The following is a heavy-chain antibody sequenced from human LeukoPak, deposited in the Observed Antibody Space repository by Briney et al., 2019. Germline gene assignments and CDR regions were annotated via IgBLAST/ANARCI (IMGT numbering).Heavy chain of an antibody. CDR2: MNPNSGNT. CDR1: GYTFTSYD. Sequence: ASVKVSCKASGYTFTSYDINWVRQATGQGLEWMGWMNPNSGNTGYAQKFQGRVTMTRNTSISTAYMELSSLRSEDTAVYYCATDLRTYYYDTSGSTLFDYWGQGSLVTVSS. CDR3: ATDLRTYYYDTSGSTLFDY. J-gene: IGHJ4*02. V-gene: IGHV1-8*01. D-gene: IGHD3-22*01.